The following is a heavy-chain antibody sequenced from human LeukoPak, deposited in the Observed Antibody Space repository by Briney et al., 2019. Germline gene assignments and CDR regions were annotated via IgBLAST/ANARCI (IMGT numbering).Heavy chain of an antibody. CDR1: GGSFSGYY. CDR2: INHSGST. CDR3: ARHCSSTSCYYY. Sequence: SETLSLTCAVYGGSFSGYYWSWIRQPPGKGLEWIGEINHSGSTNYNPSLKSRVTISVDTSKNQFSLKLSSVTAADTAVYYCARHCSSTSCYYYWGQGTLVTVSS. V-gene: IGHV4-34*01. D-gene: IGHD2-2*01. J-gene: IGHJ4*02.